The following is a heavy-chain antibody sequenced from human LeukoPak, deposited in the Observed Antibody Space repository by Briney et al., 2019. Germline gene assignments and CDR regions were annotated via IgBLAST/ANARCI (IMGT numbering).Heavy chain of an antibody. V-gene: IGHV3-23*01. J-gene: IGHJ4*02. D-gene: IGHD3-22*01. Sequence: QPGGSLRLSCAASGFTLNNDAMSWVRQVPGKGLEWVSGLSGTGYSTYYGDSVKGRFTISRDNSKNTLYLQMNSLRDEDTAVYYCAKAPGPGNYYDTSGYYYFDFWGQGTLVTVSS. CDR1: GFTLNNDA. CDR2: LSGTGYST. CDR3: AKAPGPGNYYDTSGYYYFDF.